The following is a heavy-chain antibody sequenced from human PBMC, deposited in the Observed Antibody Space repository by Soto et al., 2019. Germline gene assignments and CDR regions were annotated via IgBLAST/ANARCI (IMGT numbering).Heavy chain of an antibody. Sequence: EVQLVESGGGLVQPGGSLKLSCAASGFTFSGSAMHWVRQASGKGLEWVGRIRTKTNSYATGYAASVKGRFTISRDHSKSTEFLQMNSLKTEDTAVYYCTSPPGEWDYFDYWGQGALVTVSS. D-gene: IGHD3-10*01. CDR2: IRTKTNSYAT. J-gene: IGHJ4*02. CDR3: TSPPGEWDYFDY. V-gene: IGHV3-73*01. CDR1: GFTFSGSA.